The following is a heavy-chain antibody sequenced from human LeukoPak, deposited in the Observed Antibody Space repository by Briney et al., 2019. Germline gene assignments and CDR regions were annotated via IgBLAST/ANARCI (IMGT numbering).Heavy chain of an antibody. D-gene: IGHD6-19*01. Sequence: ASVKVSCKASGGTFSSYAISWVRQAPGQGLEWMGWISAYNGNTNYAQKLQGRVTMTTDTSTSTAYMELRSLRSDDTAVYYCARDIAVAGTRLLYFDYWGQGTLVTVSS. CDR1: GGTFSSYA. CDR3: ARDIAVAGTRLLYFDY. CDR2: ISAYNGNT. J-gene: IGHJ4*02. V-gene: IGHV1-18*01.